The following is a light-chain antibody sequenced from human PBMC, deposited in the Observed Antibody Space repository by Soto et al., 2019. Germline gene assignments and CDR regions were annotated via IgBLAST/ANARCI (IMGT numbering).Light chain of an antibody. CDR2: GAS. CDR3: QQHNGYSERM. J-gene: IGKJ1*01. Sequence: AIRMTQSPSSLSASTGDRVTITCRASQGISSYLACYQQKPGKAPKLLIYGASSLASGVPSRFSGSGSGTEFTLTISSLQPDDFATYYCQQHNGYSERMFGQGTKVDIK. CDR1: QGISSY. V-gene: IGKV1-8*01.